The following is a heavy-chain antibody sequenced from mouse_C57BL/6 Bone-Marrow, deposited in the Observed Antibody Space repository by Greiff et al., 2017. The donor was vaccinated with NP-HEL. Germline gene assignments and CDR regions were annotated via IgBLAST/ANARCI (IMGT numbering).Heavy chain of an antibody. CDR1: GYTFTSYD. CDR3: ARRRRYGANAMDY. D-gene: IGHD1-1*01. CDR2: IYPGDGST. Sequence: VQLVESGPELVKPGASVKLSCKASGYTFTSYDINWVKQRPGQGLEWIGWIYPGDGSTKYNEKFKGKATLTVDTSSSTAYMELHSLTSEDSAVYFCARRRRYGANAMDYWGQGTSVTVSS. V-gene: IGHV1-85*01. J-gene: IGHJ4*01.